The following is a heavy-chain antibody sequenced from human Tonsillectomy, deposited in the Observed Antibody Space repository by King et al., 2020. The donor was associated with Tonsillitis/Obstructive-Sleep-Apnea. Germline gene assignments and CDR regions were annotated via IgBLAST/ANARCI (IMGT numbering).Heavy chain of an antibody. D-gene: IGHD2-2*01. CDR2: IIPFLRIP. CDR3: AREHVLCSSTACQNYLAP. V-gene: IGHV1-69*19. CDR1: GGTFTNFT. J-gene: IGHJ5*02. Sequence: QLVQSGAEVKKPGSSVKVSCKASGGTFTNFTISWVRQAPGQGLEWMGGIIPFLRIPNVVEKFQARVTISADESSTTAFLELSSLTSDDTAVYYCAREHVLCSSTACQNYLAPWGQGTLVIVSA.